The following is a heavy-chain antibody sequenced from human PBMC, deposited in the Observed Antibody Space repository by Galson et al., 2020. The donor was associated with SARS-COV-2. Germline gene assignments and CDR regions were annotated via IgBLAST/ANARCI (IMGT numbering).Heavy chain of an antibody. D-gene: IGHD3-9*01. CDR1: GYTFTDFY. Sequence: ASVKVSCKASGYTFTDFYMDWVRQAPGQGLEWMGRINPNTGGTNYAQKYQGRVTMTRDTSINTAYMELRNLRSDDTAVYYCARVGAMTGRFILFDYWGQGTLVTVSS. CDR2: INPNTGGT. V-gene: IGHV1-2*06. CDR3: ARVGAMTGRFILFDY. J-gene: IGHJ4*02.